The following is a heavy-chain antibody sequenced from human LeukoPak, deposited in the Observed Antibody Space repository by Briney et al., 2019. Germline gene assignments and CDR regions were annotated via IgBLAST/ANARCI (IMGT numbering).Heavy chain of an antibody. D-gene: IGHD3-10*01. J-gene: IGHJ4*02. CDR3: ARSYGSASSARAFYY. CDR1: GDSVSSNSAA. Sequence: SQTLSLTFASSGDSVSSNSAAWVWIRQSPSRGLEWLGRTYYRSRWYNDYAVSVKSRITINPDTSKNQFSLQLNSVTPEDTAVYYCARSYGSASSARAFYYWGQGILVTVSS. CDR2: TYYRSRWYN. V-gene: IGHV6-1*01.